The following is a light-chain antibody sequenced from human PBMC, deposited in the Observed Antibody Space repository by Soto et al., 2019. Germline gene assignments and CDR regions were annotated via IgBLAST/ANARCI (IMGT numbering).Light chain of an antibody. J-gene: IGKJ3*01. CDR3: QQRRNWVS. CDR2: DTS. Sequence: LTQSPAILSLSPGERATLSCTASQSVDTYIAWYQQRPGQPPRLLIHDTSHRASGVPARFRGSGSGTDFTLTITSLEPEDFAGYFGQQRRNWVSFGPGTRL. CDR1: QSVDTY. V-gene: IGKV3-11*01.